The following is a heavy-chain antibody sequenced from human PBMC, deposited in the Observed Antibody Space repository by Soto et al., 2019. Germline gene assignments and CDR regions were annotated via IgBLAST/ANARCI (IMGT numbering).Heavy chain of an antibody. D-gene: IGHD6-6*01. CDR3: AKREYSSPYYYGMDV. Sequence: GGSLRLSCAASGFNFSSYAMSWVRQATGKGLEWVSAISGSGGSTYYADSVKGRFTISRDNSKNTLYLQMNSLRAEDTAVYYCAKREYSSPYYYGMDVWGQGTTVTVSS. V-gene: IGHV3-23*01. J-gene: IGHJ6*02. CDR2: ISGSGGST. CDR1: GFNFSSYA.